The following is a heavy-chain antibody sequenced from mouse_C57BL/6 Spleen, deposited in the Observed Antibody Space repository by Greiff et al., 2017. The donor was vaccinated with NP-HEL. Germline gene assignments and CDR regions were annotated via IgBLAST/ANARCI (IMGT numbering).Heavy chain of an antibody. V-gene: IGHV1-54*01. CDR1: GYAFTNYL. CDR2: INPGSGGT. J-gene: IGHJ3*01. CDR3: ARLSDYGSSPAWFAY. D-gene: IGHD1-1*01. Sequence: VQLQQSGAELVRPGTSVKVSCKASGYAFTNYLIEWVKQRPGQGLEWIGVINPGSGGTNYNEKFKGKATLTADKSSSTAYMQLSSLTSEDSAVYFCARLSDYGSSPAWFAYWGQGTLVTVSA.